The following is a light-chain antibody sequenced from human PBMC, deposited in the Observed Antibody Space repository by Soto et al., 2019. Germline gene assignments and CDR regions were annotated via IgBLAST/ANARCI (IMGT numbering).Light chain of an antibody. CDR1: SSDVGGYKY. J-gene: IGLJ1*01. Sequence: QSALTQPASVSGSPGQSITISCTGTSSDVGGYKYVSWYQQHPDKAPKVMIYVVSNRFSGSKSGNTASLTISGLQAEDEAVYYCGLYTSSDTPYVFGTGTKLTV. CDR3: GLYTSSDTPYV. CDR2: VVS. V-gene: IGLV2-14*01.